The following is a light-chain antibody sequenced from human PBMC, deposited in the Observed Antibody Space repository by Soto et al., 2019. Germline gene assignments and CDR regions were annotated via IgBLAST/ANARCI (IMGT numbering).Light chain of an antibody. Sequence: ATKTTKCPPLLSAYPGDSVIITCGASQGISSYLAWYQQKPGKAPKLLIYAASTLQSGVPSRFSGSGSGTDFTLTISCLQSEDFATYYCQQYYSYPPITSGQGTRLAI. CDR3: QQYYSYPPIT. V-gene: IGKV1-8*01. J-gene: IGKJ5*01. CDR1: QGISSY. CDR2: AAS.